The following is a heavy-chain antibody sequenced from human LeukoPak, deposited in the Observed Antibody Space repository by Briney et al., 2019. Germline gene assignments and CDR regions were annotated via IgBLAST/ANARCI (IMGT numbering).Heavy chain of an antibody. D-gene: IGHD2-2*01. CDR2: IYPGDSDT. CDR1: GYSFTSYW. V-gene: IGHV5-51*01. Sequence: GESLKISCKGSGYSFTSYWIGWVRQMPGKGLEWMGIIYPGDSDTRYSPSFQGQVTISADKSISTAYLQWSSLKASDTAMYYCARHVRRGVPAAKEPLGYNWFDPWGQGTLVTVSS. J-gene: IGHJ5*02. CDR3: ARHVRRGVPAAKEPLGYNWFDP.